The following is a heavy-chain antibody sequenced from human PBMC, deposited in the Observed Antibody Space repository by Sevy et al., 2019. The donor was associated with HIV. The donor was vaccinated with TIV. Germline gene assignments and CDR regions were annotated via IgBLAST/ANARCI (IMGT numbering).Heavy chain of an antibody. V-gene: IGHV3-7*03. Sequence: GGSLRLSCAASGFTFSSYRMSWVRQAPGKGLEWVANIKQDGSKKYYVHSVKGQFTISRDNAKNSLYLQMSSMRAEDTAVYYYARVNLDLRFLEWLDSGWFDPWGQGTLVTVSS. J-gene: IGHJ5*02. CDR2: IKQDGSKK. CDR1: GFTFSSYR. CDR3: ARVNLDLRFLEWLDSGWFDP. D-gene: IGHD3-3*01.